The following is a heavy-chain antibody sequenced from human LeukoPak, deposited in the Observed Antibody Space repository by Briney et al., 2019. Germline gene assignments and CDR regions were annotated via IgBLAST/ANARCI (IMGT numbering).Heavy chain of an antibody. CDR1: GFTFSSHG. CDR2: ISDDGRTE. D-gene: IGHD1-26*01. V-gene: IGHV3-30*18. J-gene: IGHJ4*02. CDR3: TKEGATGSCDNFDY. Sequence: PGRSLRLSCAASGFTFSSHGMHWVRQAPGKGLEWVAVISDDGRTEYYADSVKGRFTISRDNSKNTVSLQMNSLRDDDTAVFYCTKEGATGSCDNFDYWGQGTLVNVSS.